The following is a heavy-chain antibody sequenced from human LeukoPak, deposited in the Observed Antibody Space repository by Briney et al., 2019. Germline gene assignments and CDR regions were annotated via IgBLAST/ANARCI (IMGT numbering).Heavy chain of an antibody. CDR1: GYTFTRYG. D-gene: IGHD6-19*01. Sequence: ASVKVSCKASGYTFTRYGISWVRQSPGQRLECLGWISAYNGNTNYAQKLQGRVTMNTHTSTSTAYMELRSLRSDGTAVYYCASSKREQWLPFDYWGQGTLVSVSS. CDR2: ISAYNGNT. CDR3: ASSKREQWLPFDY. J-gene: IGHJ4*02. V-gene: IGHV1-18*04.